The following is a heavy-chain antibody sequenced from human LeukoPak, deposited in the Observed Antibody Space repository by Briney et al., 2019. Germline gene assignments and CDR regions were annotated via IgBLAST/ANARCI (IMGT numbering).Heavy chain of an antibody. CDR1: GFTFSSYW. J-gene: IGHJ4*02. V-gene: IGHV3-7*01. CDR3: ARSLDY. Sequence: GGSLRLSCAASGFTFSSYWMTWVRQAPGKGLEWVATIKHDGTEIYYVDSVKGRFTISRDNARSSLYLQMNSLRAEDTAVYYCARSLDYWGQGTLVTVS. CDR2: IKHDGTEI.